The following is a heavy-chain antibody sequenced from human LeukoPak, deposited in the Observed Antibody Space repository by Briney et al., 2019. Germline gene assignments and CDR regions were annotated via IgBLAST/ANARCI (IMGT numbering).Heavy chain of an antibody. J-gene: IGHJ4*02. CDR2: ITPGGSST. Sequence: PGGSLRLSCAASVFTFSSYWMHWVRQVPGKGLVCVSRITPGGSSTAYADSVKGRSTISRDNAENTMYLQMDSLRAEDTAVYYCARSNQADDYWGQGTLVTVSS. CDR3: ARSNQADDY. D-gene: IGHD1-14*01. V-gene: IGHV3-74*01. CDR1: VFTFSSYW.